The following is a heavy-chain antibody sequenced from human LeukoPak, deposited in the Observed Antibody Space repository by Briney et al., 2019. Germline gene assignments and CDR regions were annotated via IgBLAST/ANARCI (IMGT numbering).Heavy chain of an antibody. CDR1: GFTFTISA. V-gene: IGHV1-24*01. D-gene: IGHD5-18*01. CDR3: ATVQRGYSYGLDY. J-gene: IGHJ4*02. Sequence: ASVTVSCTASGFTFTISAVHWVRQAPGKGLEWMGGFDPEDGETIYAQKFQGRVTMTEDTSTDTAYMELSSLRSEDTAVYYCATVQRGYSYGLDYWGQGTLVTVSS. CDR2: FDPEDGET.